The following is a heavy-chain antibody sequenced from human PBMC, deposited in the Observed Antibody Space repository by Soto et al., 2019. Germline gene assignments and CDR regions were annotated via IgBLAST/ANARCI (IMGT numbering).Heavy chain of an antibody. Sequence: ASVKVSCKASGYTFTSYYMHWVRQAPGQGLEWMGIINPSGGSTSYAQKIQGRVTMTRDTSTSTVYMELSSLRSEDTAVYYCSRGLEDYYGSGSYHTPQGGMDVWGKGTTVTVSS. CDR3: SRGLEDYYGSGSYHTPQGGMDV. D-gene: IGHD3-10*01. V-gene: IGHV1-46*03. CDR2: INPSGGST. J-gene: IGHJ6*04. CDR1: GYTFTSYY.